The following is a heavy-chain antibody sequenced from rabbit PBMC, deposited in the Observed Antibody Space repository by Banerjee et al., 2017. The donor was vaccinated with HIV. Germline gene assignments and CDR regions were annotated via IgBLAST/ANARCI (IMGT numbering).Heavy chain of an antibody. J-gene: IGHJ4*01. V-gene: IGHV1S45*01. Sequence: QEQLVEAGGGLVQPEGSLTLTCTTSGFSFSSRYYMCWVRQAPGKGLEWIACIDTTDGGTWYASWARGRFTISKTSSTTVTLQMPSLTAADTATYFCARDPWGGGSYHFDLWGPGTPRHRL. CDR2: IDTTDGGT. CDR3: ARDPWGGGSYHFDL. CDR1: GFSFSSRYY. D-gene: IGHD8-1*01.